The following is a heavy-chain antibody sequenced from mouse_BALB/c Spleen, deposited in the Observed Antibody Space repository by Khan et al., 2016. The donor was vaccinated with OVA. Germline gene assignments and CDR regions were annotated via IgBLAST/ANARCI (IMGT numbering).Heavy chain of an antibody. Sequence: EVMLVESGGGLVQPGGSLKLSCAASGFTFSSYGMSWVRQTPDKRLELVATINSNGGSTYYPDSVKGRFTISRDNAENTLYLQMSSLKSEDTAMYYCARMARTINWGQGTTLTVSS. V-gene: IGHV5-6-3*01. CDR3: ARMARTIN. CDR2: INSNGGST. J-gene: IGHJ2*01. CDR1: GFTFSSYG.